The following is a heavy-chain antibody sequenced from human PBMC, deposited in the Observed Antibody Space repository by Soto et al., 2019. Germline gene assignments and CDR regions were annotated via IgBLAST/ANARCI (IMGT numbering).Heavy chain of an antibody. CDR3: ARDGPEMLRYFDWLLYPSGGYFDY. CDR1: GFTFSSYA. D-gene: IGHD3-9*01. CDR2: ISYDGSNK. V-gene: IGHV3-30-3*01. Sequence: QVQLVESGGGVVQPGRSLRLSCAASGFTFSSYAMHWVRQAPGKGLEWVAVISYDGSNKYYADSVKGRFTISRDNSKNTLYLQMNSLGAEDTAVYYCARDGPEMLRYFDWLLYPSGGYFDYWGQGTLVTVSS. J-gene: IGHJ4*02.